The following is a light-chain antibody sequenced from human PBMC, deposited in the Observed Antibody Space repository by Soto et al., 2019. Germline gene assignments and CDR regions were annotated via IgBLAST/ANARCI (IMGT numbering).Light chain of an antibody. V-gene: IGLV2-14*01. Sequence: QSALTQPASVSGSPGQSITISCTGTSSDVGGYNYVSWYHLHPGKAPKLMVYEVSYRPSGVSSRFSGSKSANTASLTISGLQAEDEADYYCSSYASSTAYVFGTGTKVTVL. CDR3: SSYASSTAYV. CDR2: EVS. J-gene: IGLJ1*01. CDR1: SSDVGGYNY.